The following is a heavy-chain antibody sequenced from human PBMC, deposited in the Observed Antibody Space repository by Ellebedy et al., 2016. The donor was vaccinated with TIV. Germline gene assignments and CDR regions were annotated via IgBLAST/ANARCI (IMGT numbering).Heavy chain of an antibody. CDR3: ARTRLVGATDWFDP. D-gene: IGHD1-26*01. Sequence: ASVKVSCKGSGYSFTSYWIGWVRQMPGKGLEWMGIIYPGDSDTRYSPSFQGQVTIPADKSISTAYLQWSSLKASDTAMYYCARTRLVGATDWFDPWGQGTLVTVSS. CDR2: IYPGDSDT. V-gene: IGHV5-51*01. J-gene: IGHJ5*02. CDR1: GYSFTSYW.